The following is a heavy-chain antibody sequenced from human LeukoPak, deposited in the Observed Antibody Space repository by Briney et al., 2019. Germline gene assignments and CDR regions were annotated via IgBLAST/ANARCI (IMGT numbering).Heavy chain of an antibody. V-gene: IGHV3-23*01. CDR3: ARTITMIVDGSYMDV. J-gene: IGHJ6*03. CDR1: GFTFSSYG. Sequence: GGSLRLSCAASGFTFSSYGMSWVRQAPGKGLEWVSAISGNGGSTYYADSVKGRFAISRDNAKNSLYLQMNSLRAEDTALYYCARTITMIVDGSYMDVWGKGTTVTVSS. CDR2: ISGNGGST. D-gene: IGHD3-22*01.